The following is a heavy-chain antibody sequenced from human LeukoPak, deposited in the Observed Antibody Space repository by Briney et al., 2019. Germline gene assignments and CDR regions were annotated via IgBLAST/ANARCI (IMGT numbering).Heavy chain of an antibody. V-gene: IGHV4-39*07. J-gene: IGHJ5*02. CDR1: GGSISSSSYY. D-gene: IGHD6-13*01. CDR3: ARALGIAAAGPNWFDP. CDR2: IYYSGST. Sequence: SETLSLTCTVSGGSISSSSYYWGWIRRPPGKGLEWIGSIYYSGSTYYNPSLKSRVTISVDTSKNQFSLKLSSVTAADTAVYYCARALGIAAAGPNWFDPWGQGTLVTVSS.